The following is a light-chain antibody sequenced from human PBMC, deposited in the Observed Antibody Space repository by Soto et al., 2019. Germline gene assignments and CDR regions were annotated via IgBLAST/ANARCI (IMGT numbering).Light chain of an antibody. V-gene: IGKV3-11*01. CDR1: QSVSRS. CDR2: DVS. Sequence: ETVLTQSPATLSLSPGESATLSCRASQSVSRSLAWYQQKPGKAPRLLIYDVSIRDTGIPARFSGSGSGTDFTLTISSLEPEDFAAYYCQQHSGCCPITFGQGTRLEIK. J-gene: IGKJ5*01. CDR3: QQHSGCCPIT.